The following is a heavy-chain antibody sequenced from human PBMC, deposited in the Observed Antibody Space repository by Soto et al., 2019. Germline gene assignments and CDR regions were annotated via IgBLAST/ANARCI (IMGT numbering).Heavy chain of an antibody. J-gene: IGHJ4*02. D-gene: IGHD2-15*01. CDR3: AEGAASAWFTGAAHYFDY. CDR2: VSGGSTYI. CDR1: GFTFNTYA. V-gene: IGHV3-23*01. Sequence: EVQLLESGGGLVQPGGSLRLSCAASGFTFNTYAMSWVRQAPGRGLEWVSFVSGGSTYIYYADSVKGRFTISRDNSKNTLYLQLNTLRVEDTAVYYCAEGAASAWFTGAAHYFDYWGQGSLVTVSS.